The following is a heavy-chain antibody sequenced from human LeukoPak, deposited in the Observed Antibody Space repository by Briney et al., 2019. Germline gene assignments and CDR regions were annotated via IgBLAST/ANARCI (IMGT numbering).Heavy chain of an antibody. D-gene: IGHD3-22*01. CDR1: GYTFTNYY. J-gene: IGHJ4*02. CDR2: INPSGGST. V-gene: IGHV1-46*01. Sequence: ASVKVSCKASGYTFTNYYMHWVRQAPGQGLEWMGIINPSGGSTSYAQKFQGRVTMTRDTSTSTVYMELSSLRSEDTAVYYCARAENYYDSSGFFDYWGQGTLVTVSS. CDR3: ARAENYYDSSGFFDY.